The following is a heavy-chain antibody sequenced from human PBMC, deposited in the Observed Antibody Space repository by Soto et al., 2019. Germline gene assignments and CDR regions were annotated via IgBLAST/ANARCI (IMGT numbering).Heavy chain of an antibody. J-gene: IGHJ5*02. D-gene: IGHD3-16*01. CDR1: GYTFTSDW. CDR2: INPSDGNT. CDR3: ARDHRIESSGAWGLDP. Sequence: ASVKVSCKSSGYTFTSDWIHWVRRAPGQGLECMGIINPSDGNTNYAQKFQVRVTVTRDTSTSTAYMELSSLTSEDTAVYYCARDHRIESSGAWGLDPWGQGTLVTVSS. V-gene: IGHV1-46*01.